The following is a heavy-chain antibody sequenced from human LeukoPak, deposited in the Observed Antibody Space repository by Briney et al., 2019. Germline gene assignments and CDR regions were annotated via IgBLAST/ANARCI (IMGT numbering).Heavy chain of an antibody. V-gene: IGHV4-4*02. CDR2: IYHSGST. J-gene: IGHJ3*02. Sequence: PSGTLSLTCAVSGGSISSSNWWSWVRQPPGKGLECIGEIYHSGSTNYNTSLKSRVTISVDKSKNQFSLKLSSVTAAATAEYYCARGGGTVEKSNAFDIWGQGTMVIVSS. D-gene: IGHD4-23*01. CDR1: GGSISSSNW. CDR3: ARGGGTVEKSNAFDI.